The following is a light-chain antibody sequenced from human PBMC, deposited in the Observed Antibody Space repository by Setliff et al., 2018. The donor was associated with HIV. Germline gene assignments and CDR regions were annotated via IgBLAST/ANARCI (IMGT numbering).Light chain of an antibody. Sequence: QSVLTQPASVSGSPGQSITISCIGTSSDIGIYNYVSWYQHHPGKAPRLIIYGVNNRPSGVSDRFSGSKSGNTASLTISGLQAEDEAHYYCNSYTTSTTRVFGGGTKVTVL. V-gene: IGLV2-14*01. CDR1: SSDIGIYNY. J-gene: IGLJ3*02. CDR2: GVN. CDR3: NSYTTSTTRV.